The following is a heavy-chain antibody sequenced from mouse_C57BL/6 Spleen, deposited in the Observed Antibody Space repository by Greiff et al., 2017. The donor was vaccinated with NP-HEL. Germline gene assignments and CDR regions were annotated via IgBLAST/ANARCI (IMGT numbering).Heavy chain of an antibody. J-gene: IGHJ2*01. Sequence: DVKLQESGPGLVKPSQSLSLTCSVTGYSITSGYYWNWIRQFPGNKLEWMGYISYDGSNNYNPSLKNRISITRDTSKNQFFLKLNSVTTEDTATYYCAIFITTVDGFDYWGQGTTLTVSS. V-gene: IGHV3-6*01. CDR3: AIFITTVDGFDY. CDR2: ISYDGSN. D-gene: IGHD1-1*01. CDR1: GYSITSGYY.